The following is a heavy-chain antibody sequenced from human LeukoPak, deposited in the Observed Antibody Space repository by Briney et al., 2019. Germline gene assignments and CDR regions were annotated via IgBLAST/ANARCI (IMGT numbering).Heavy chain of an antibody. D-gene: IGHD4-17*01. CDR2: INHSGST. Sequence: SETLSLTCAVYGGSFSGYYWSWIRQPPGKGLEWIGEINHSGSTNYNPSLKSRVTISVDTSKNQFSLKLSSVTAADTAVYYCARTTVTRGYYFDYWGQGTLVTVSS. CDR1: GGSFSGYY. V-gene: IGHV4-34*01. CDR3: ARTTVTRGYYFDY. J-gene: IGHJ4*02.